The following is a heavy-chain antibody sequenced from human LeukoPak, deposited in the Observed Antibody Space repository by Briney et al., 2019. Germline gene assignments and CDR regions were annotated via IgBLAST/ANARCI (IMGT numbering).Heavy chain of an antibody. CDR2: ISAYNGNT. J-gene: IGHJ5*02. CDR1: GYTFTSYG. CDR3: AREHSSSWYSLGGWFDP. V-gene: IGHV1-18*01. Sequence: ASVKVSCKASGYTFTSYGISWVRQAPGQGLEWMGWISAYNGNTNYAQKLQGRVTMTTDTSTSTAYMELRSLRSDDTAVYYCAREHSSSWYSLGGWFDPWGQGTLVTVSS. D-gene: IGHD6-13*01.